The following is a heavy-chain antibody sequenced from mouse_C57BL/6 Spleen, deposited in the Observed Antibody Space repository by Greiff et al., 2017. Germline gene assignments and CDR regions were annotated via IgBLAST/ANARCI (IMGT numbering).Heavy chain of an antibody. V-gene: IGHV3-6*01. CDR2: ISYDGSN. CDR1: GYSITSGYY. CDR3: ATIYYDYDGGFFAY. J-gene: IGHJ3*01. D-gene: IGHD2-4*01. Sequence: EVKLQESGPGLVKPSQSLSLTCSVTGYSITSGYYWNWIRQFPGNKLEWMGYISYDGSNNYNPSLKNRISITRDTPKNQFFLKLNSVTTQDTATXYCATIYYDYDGGFFAYWGQGTLVTVSA.